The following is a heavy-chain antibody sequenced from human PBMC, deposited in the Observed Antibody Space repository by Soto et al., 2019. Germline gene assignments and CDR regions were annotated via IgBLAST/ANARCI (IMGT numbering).Heavy chain of an antibody. J-gene: IGHJ4*02. Sequence: SETLSLTCTVSGGSISSGGYYWSWIRQHPGKGLEWIGYIHYTGNTYYNPSLKSPGTISVDTSKNQFSLKLTSVTAADTAVYYCARSRAPVYYFDYWGQGTLVTVSS. V-gene: IGHV4-31*01. CDR1: GGSISSGGYY. CDR2: IHYTGNT. CDR3: ARSRAPVYYFDY.